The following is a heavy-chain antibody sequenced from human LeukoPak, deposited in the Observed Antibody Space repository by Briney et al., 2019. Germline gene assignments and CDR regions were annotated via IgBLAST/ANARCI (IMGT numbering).Heavy chain of an antibody. Sequence: SETLSLTCTVSGGSISSYYWSWIRQPAGKGLEWIGRIHPSGSTNYNPSLESRVTLSVDTSKNQFSLKLSSVTAADTAVYYCARGPPPDFDYWGRGTLVTVSS. CDR1: GGSISSYY. J-gene: IGHJ4*02. CDR3: ARGPPPDFDY. V-gene: IGHV4-4*07. CDR2: IHPSGST.